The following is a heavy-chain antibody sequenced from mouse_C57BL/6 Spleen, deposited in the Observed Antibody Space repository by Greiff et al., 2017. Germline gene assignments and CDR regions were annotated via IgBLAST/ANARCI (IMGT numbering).Heavy chain of an antibody. J-gene: IGHJ1*03. Sequence: VQLQQPGAELVKPGASVKLSCKASGYTFTSYWMHWVKQRPGRGLEWIGRIDPNSGGTKYNEKFKSKATLTVDKPSSTAYMQLSSLTSEDSAVYYCARNVITTVVAHWYFDVWGTGTTVTVSS. D-gene: IGHD1-1*01. CDR3: ARNVITTVVAHWYFDV. CDR1: GYTFTSYW. CDR2: IDPNSGGT. V-gene: IGHV1-72*01.